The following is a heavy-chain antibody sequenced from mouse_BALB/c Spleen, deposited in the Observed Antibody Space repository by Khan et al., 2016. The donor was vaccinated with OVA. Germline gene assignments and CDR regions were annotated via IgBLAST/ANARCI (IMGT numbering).Heavy chain of an antibody. Sequence: VQLQQSAADLARPGASVKMSCTASGYTFCSYTMHWVRQRPGQGLEWIGYINPDSRSTECNPKIKDKTTMTSDNSSNTAYMILSSLKSEDSAVYYCARRSTGYYFDYWGQGTTLTVSA. V-gene: IGHV1-4*02. J-gene: IGHJ2*01. D-gene: IGHD3-1*01. CDR3: ARRSTGYYFDY. CDR1: GYTFCSYT. CDR2: INPDSRST.